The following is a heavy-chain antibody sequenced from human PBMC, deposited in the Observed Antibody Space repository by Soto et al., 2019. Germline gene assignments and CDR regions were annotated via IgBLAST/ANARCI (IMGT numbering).Heavy chain of an antibody. CDR1: GASISSFF. D-gene: IGHD2-2*01. J-gene: IGHJ3*01. CDR2: IYDDGST. Sequence: VHLQESGPGLVKPSETLSLTCSVSGASISSFFRSWIRQPPGKGLEWIGHIYDDGSTSYNPSLKSRVSILLDTSKNEFSLNLSSMTAADTAMYYCVSSRSAIYGDAFDVWGQGTMVTVSS. CDR3: VSSRSAIYGDAFDV. V-gene: IGHV4-59*03.